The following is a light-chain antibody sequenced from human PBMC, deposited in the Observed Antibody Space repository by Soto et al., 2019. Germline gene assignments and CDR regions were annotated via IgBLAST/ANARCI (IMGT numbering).Light chain of an antibody. Sequence: EIVLTQSPASLSVSPRERSTLACRASQSVTNNLACYQQKPGQAPRLLIYAASTRATGIPARFSGSGSGTELTLTISSLQSEDFAVYYCQQYNNWPGTFGQGTKVDNK. CDR2: AAS. J-gene: IGKJ1*01. CDR3: QQYNNWPGT. CDR1: QSVTNN. V-gene: IGKV3-15*01.